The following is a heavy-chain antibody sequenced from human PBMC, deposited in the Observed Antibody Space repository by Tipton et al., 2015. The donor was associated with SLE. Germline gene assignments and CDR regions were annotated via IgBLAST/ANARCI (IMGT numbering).Heavy chain of an antibody. Sequence: GLVKPSETLSLTCSFSGASISSPCCSWIRQPPGQGLEWIGFVSYSGNTHYNPSLQSRLTISVDRSKNQFSLNLHSVTAADTAVYFCAKSGGSGYNFWCQRILVTVSS. CDR3: AKSGGSGYNF. CDR1: GASISSPC. CDR2: VSYSGNT. J-gene: IGHJ4*02. D-gene: IGHD3-3*01. V-gene: IGHV4-59*08.